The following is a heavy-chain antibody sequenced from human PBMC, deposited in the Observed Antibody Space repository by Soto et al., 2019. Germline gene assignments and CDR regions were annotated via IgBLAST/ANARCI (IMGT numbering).Heavy chain of an antibody. V-gene: IGHV3-66*04. Sequence: EVQLVESGGGLVQPGGSLRLSCVASGITVNKNYMSWVRQAPGKGLEWVSVIFGGDGTYYADSVKDRFFISRDNSKNTVYLQMNSLRAEDTAVYYCAKRTQTYYFQPDGMDVWGQGTTVAVSS. CDR1: GITVNKNY. CDR3: AKRTQTYYFQPDGMDV. J-gene: IGHJ6*02. CDR2: IFGGDGT. D-gene: IGHD3-10*01.